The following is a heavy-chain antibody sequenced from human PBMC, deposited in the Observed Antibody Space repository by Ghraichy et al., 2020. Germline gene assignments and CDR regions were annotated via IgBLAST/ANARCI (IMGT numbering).Heavy chain of an antibody. CDR2: IKPSANGGAT. V-gene: IGHV3-15*01. J-gene: IGHJ3*01. Sequence: GESLNISCTASGFTFSNDWMNWVRQVPGKGLEWVGHIKPSANGGATEYNAPVKGRFIISRDDSKNTLYLHMAALRTADTAIYFCARGHYGVGGQGTLVTVSS. CDR3: ARGHYGV. CDR1: GFTFSNDW. D-gene: IGHD3-10*01.